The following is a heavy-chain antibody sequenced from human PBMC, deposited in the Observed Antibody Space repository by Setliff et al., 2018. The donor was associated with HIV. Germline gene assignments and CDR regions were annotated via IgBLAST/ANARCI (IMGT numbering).Heavy chain of an antibody. CDR2: IRTKAYRGTT. J-gene: IGHJ5*02. CDR1: GFTFGDLP. Sequence: PGGSLRLSCATSGFTFGDLPMSWFRQAPGKGMEWVRFIRTKAYRGTTEYAASVEGRFTITGDDSTSIAYLKMNSLRTEDTAVYFCSRGARPTDEHVWFDPWGQGTLVTVSS. CDR3: SRGARPTDEHVWFDP. V-gene: IGHV3-49*03. D-gene: IGHD4-17*01.